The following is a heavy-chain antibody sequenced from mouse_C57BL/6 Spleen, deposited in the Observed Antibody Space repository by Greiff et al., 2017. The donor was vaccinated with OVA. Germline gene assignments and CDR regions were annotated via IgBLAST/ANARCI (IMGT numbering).Heavy chain of an antibody. CDR1: GYTFTDYN. D-gene: IGHD1-1*01. CDR2: INPNNGGT. Sequence: EVQRVESGPELVKPGASVKIPCKASGYTFTDYNMDWVKQSHGKSLEWIGDINPNNGGTIYNQKFKGKATLTVDKSSSTAYMELRSLTSEDTAVYYCARRGYYYGSSGFDYWGQGTTLTVSS. CDR3: ARRGYYYGSSGFDY. J-gene: IGHJ2*01. V-gene: IGHV1-18*01.